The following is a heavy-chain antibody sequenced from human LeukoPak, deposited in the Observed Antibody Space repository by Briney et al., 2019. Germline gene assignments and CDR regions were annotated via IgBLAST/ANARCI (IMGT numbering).Heavy chain of an antibody. CDR1: GGSFSGYY. CDR3: ARERYNGSYWSGFDY. Sequence: SETLCLSCAVYGGSFSGYYWSWIRQPPGKGLEWVGEINHSGSTNYNPSPKSQVSISVDTYKIQFSLKLSSVTAADTAVYDCARERYNGSYWSGFDYWGQGTLVTVST. CDR2: INHSGST. J-gene: IGHJ4*02. D-gene: IGHD1-26*01. V-gene: IGHV4-34*01.